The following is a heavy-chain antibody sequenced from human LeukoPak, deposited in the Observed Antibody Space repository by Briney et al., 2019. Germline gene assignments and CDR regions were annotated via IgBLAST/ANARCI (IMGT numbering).Heavy chain of an antibody. CDR3: AKVRRGSSSWYPATRYDAFDI. J-gene: IGHJ3*02. CDR1: GFTFSSYS. Sequence: GGSLRLSCAASGFTFSSYSMNWVRQAPGKGLEWVSAISGSGGSTYYADSVKGRFTISRDNSKNTLYLQMNSLRAEDTAVYYCAKVRRGSSSWYPATRYDAFDIWGQGTMVTVSS. CDR2: ISGSGGST. V-gene: IGHV3-23*01. D-gene: IGHD6-13*01.